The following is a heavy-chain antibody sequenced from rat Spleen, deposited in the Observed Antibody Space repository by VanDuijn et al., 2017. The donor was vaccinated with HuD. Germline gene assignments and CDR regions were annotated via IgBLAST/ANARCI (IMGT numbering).Heavy chain of an antibody. CDR1: GFTFSNYD. Sequence: EVQLVESGGGLVQPGRSMKLSCAASGFTFSNYDMAWVRQAPTKGLEWVASISYEGSITYYGDSVKGRFTMSRDNAKSTLYLQMNSLRSEDTATYYCARGHTLGMDYFDYWGQGVMVTVSS. D-gene: IGHD1-7*01. CDR3: ARGHTLGMDYFDY. CDR2: ISYEGSIT. V-gene: IGHV5-22*01. J-gene: IGHJ2*01.